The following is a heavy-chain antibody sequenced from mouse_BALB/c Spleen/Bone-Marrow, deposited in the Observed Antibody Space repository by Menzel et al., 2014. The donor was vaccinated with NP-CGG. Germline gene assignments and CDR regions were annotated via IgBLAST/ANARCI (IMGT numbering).Heavy chain of an antibody. V-gene: IGHV1-14*01. CDR3: ARRWLPYAMDY. J-gene: IGHJ4*01. CDR2: INPYNDGT. Sequence: VQLKESGPELVKPGASVKMSCKASGYTFTGYIMHWVKQKPGQGLEWIGYINPYNDGTKYNEKFKGKATLTSDKSSSTAYMELSSLTSEDSAVYYCARRWLPYAMDYWGQGTSVTVSS. CDR1: GYTFTGYI. D-gene: IGHD2-3*01.